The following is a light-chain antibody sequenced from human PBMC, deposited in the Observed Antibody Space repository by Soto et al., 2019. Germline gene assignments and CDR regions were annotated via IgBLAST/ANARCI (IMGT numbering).Light chain of an antibody. CDR3: SSYTSSHTWV. CDR1: RSDVGGYNY. V-gene: IGLV2-14*01. J-gene: IGLJ2*01. CDR2: EVS. Sequence: QSALTQPASVSGPPGQSITISCTGSRSDVGGYNYVSWYQQHPGKAPQVLIYEVSNRPSGVSNRFSGSKSGNTASLTISGLQADDEADYYCSSYTSSHTWVFGGGTQLTVL.